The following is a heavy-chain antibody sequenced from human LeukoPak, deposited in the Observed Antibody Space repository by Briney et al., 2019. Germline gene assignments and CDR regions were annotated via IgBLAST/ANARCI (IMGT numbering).Heavy chain of an antibody. J-gene: IGHJ4*02. CDR1: GYTFIGYY. CDR3: ARVGEYCSSTSCYMPDFDY. D-gene: IGHD2-2*02. V-gene: IGHV1-2*06. Sequence: ASVKVSCKASGYTFIGYYMHWVRQAPGQGLEWMGRINPNSGGTNYAQKFQGRVTITADESTSTAYMELSSLRSEDTAVYYCARVGEYCSSTSCYMPDFDYWGQGTLVTVSS. CDR2: INPNSGGT.